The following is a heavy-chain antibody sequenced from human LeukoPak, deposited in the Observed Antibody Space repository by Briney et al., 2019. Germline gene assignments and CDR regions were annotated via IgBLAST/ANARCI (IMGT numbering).Heavy chain of an antibody. J-gene: IGHJ2*01. CDR3: ARDPSIAAAGTVNWYFDL. Sequence: GASVKVSCKASGGTFSSYAISWVRQAPGQGLEWMGGIIPIFGTANCAQKFQGRVTITTDESTSTAYMELSSLRSEDTAVYYCARDPSIAAAGTVNWYFDLWGRGTLVTVSS. CDR1: GGTFSSYA. V-gene: IGHV1-69*05. D-gene: IGHD6-13*01. CDR2: IIPIFGTA.